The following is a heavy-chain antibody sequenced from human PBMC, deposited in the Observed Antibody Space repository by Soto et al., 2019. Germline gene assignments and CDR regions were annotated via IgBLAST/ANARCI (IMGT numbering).Heavy chain of an antibody. CDR1: GGSISSGDYY. CDR2: IYYSGST. V-gene: IGHV4-30-4*01. D-gene: IGHD6-13*01. Sequence: PSETLSLTCTVSGGSISSGDYYWSWIRQPPGKGLEWIGYIYYSGSTYYNPSLKSRVTISVDTSKNQFSLKLSSVTAADTAVYYCARAGRSSWYNYWGQGTLVTVSS. J-gene: IGHJ4*02. CDR3: ARAGRSSWYNY.